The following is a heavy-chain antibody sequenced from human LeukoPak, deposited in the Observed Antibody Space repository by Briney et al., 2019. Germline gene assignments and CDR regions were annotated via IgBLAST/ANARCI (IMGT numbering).Heavy chain of an antibody. D-gene: IGHD2-2*01. CDR3: ARDQLVPAAMYNWFDP. CDR2: IYTSGST. J-gene: IGHJ5*02. Sequence: SETLSPTCTVSGGSISSYYWSWIRQPAGKGLEWIGRIYTSGSTNYNPSLKSRVTMSVDTSKNQFSLKLSSVTAADTAVYYCARDQLVPAAMYNWFDPWGQGTLVTVSS. V-gene: IGHV4-4*07. CDR1: GGSISSYY.